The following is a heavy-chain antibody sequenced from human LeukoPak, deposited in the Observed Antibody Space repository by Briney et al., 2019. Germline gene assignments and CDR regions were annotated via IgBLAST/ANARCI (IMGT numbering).Heavy chain of an antibody. CDR3: ARSRSGYCSSTSCSIDDAFDI. CDR2: INPNSGGT. CDR1: GYTFTGYY. V-gene: IGHV1-2*02. Sequence: ASVKVSCKASGYTFTGYYMHWVRQAPGQGLEWMGWINPNSGGTNYAQKFQGRVTMTRDTSISTAYMELSRLRSDDTAVYYCARSRSGYCSSTSCSIDDAFDIWGQGTMVTVSS. J-gene: IGHJ3*02. D-gene: IGHD2-2*01.